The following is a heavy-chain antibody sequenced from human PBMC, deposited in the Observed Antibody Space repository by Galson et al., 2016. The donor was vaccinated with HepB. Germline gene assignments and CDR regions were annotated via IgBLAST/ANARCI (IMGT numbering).Heavy chain of an antibody. CDR1: GGSISSGDYS. CDR2: IYYSENT. V-gene: IGHV4-30-2*01. J-gene: IGHJ4*02. CDR3: AGRVTILGVVGGSWGMDV. Sequence: TLSLTCVVSGGSISSGDYSWSWIRQTPGKGLEWIGYIYYSENTDYNPSLKSRVTISVDRPKHQSSRKLSSVTAADTAVYYCAGRVTILGVVGGSWGMDVWGQGTLVIVSS. D-gene: IGHD3-3*01.